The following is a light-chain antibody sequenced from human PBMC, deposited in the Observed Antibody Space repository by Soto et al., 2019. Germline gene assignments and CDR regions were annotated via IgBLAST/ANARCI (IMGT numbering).Light chain of an antibody. J-gene: IGLJ1*01. CDR3: SPYTSTSTYV. CDR2: DVS. V-gene: IGLV2-14*01. CDR1: SSDVGGYNY. Sequence: QSALTQPASVSGSPGQSIAISCTGTSSDVGGYNYVCWYQQHPGKAPKLMIYDVSNRPSGVSDRFSGSKSGNTASLTISGIQAEDEADYYCSPYTSTSTYVFGTGTKVTVL.